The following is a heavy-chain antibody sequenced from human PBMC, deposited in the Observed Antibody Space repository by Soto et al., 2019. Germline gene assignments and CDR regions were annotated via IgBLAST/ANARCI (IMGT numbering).Heavy chain of an antibody. CDR3: ARYYSRAWFDY. D-gene: IGHD6-13*01. Sequence: QVQLVESGGGVVQPGTSLRLSCAASGFAFSTYDMHWVRQAPGKGLEWVAVIWSDGNNKLYADSVKGRITISRDNSMNTVYLELNSLRAEDTAVYYCARYYSRAWFDYWGQGTLVTVSS. J-gene: IGHJ5*01. CDR2: IWSDGNNK. CDR1: GFAFSTYD. V-gene: IGHV3-33*01.